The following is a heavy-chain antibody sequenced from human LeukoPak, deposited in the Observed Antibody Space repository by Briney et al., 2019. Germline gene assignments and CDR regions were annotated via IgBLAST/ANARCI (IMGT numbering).Heavy chain of an antibody. V-gene: IGHV3-7*01. Sequence: GGPLRLSCVASGFSFGSFWMSWVRQAPGKGLEWVANIKEDGSEEHYLESVKGRFTISRDNAKNIVFLQMNSLREEDSAVYYCGRDRYFQYWGQGTGVIVSS. CDR2: IKEDGSEE. CDR3: GRDRYFQY. D-gene: IGHD3-9*01. J-gene: IGHJ1*01. CDR1: GFSFGSFW.